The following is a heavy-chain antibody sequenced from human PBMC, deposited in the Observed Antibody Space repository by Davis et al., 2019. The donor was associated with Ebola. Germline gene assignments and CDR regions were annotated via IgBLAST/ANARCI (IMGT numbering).Heavy chain of an antibody. CDR3: ARDDSSSWYNGMDV. D-gene: IGHD6-13*01. CDR1: GGSISGTYY. V-gene: IGHV4-61*03. J-gene: IGHJ6*04. CDR2: IYNSGST. Sequence: MPGGSLRLSCTVSGGSISGTYYWNWIRQPPGKGLEWIGYIYNSGSTTYNPSLKSRVTISQDTSKNHFSLKLSSVTAADTTVYYCARDDSSSWYNGMDVWGKGTTVTVSS.